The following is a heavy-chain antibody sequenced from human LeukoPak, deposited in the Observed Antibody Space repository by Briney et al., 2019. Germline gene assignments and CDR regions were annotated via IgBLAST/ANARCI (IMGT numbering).Heavy chain of an antibody. V-gene: IGHV3-30*18. D-gene: IGHD2/OR15-2a*01. CDR1: GFTFSSYW. J-gene: IGHJ4*02. CDR3: AKDGTSYYYIYY. Sequence: GGSLRLSCAASGFTFSSYWMSWVRQAPGKGLEWVAVISYDGSNKYYADSVKGRFTVSRDDSKNTLYLQMNSLRGDDTAVYYCAKDGTSYYYIYYWGQGTLVTVSS. CDR2: ISYDGSNK.